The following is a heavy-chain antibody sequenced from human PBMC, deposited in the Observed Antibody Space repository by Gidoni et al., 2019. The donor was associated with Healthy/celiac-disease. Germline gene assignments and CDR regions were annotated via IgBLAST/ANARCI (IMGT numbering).Heavy chain of an antibody. V-gene: IGHV3-48*02. D-gene: IGHD5-18*01. CDR2: ISSSSSTI. Sequence: EVQLVESGGGLVQPGGSLRLSCAASGFPFSSYSMNWGRPAPGKGLEWGSYISSSSSTIYYADSVKGRFTISRDNAKNSLYLQMNSLRDEDTAVYYCARDRGLWLRSYYFDYWGQGTLVTVSS. CDR1: GFPFSSYS. J-gene: IGHJ4*02. CDR3: ARDRGLWLRSYYFDY.